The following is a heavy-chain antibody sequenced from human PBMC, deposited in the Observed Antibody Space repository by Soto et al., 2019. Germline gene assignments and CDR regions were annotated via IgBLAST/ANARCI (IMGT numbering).Heavy chain of an antibody. J-gene: IGHJ3*02. CDR2: IYPGDSDT. CDR1: GYSFTSYW. D-gene: IGHD7-27*01. Sequence: GESLKISCKGSGYSFTSYWIGWVGQMPGKGLEWMGIIYPGDSDTRYSPSLQGQVTISADKSISTAYLQWSSLKASDTAMFYCARHFLTGDPYAAFYSWGQGTMVTVSS. CDR3: ARHFLTGDPYAAFYS. V-gene: IGHV5-51*01.